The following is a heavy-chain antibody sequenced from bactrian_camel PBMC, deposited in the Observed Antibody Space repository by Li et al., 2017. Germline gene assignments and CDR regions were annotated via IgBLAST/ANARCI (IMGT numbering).Heavy chain of an antibody. D-gene: IGHD2*01. CDR3: AAISLVFYHSATYCTRAALDMDFVH. CDR1: GFSFIGDD. Sequence: HVQLVESGGGSVQAGGSLKLSCSASGFSFIGDDMAWYRQAPGSECELVATLSSGGVTTYADSVKGRFTVPQDNGKTTVYLQMNSLKPEDSAMYYCAAISLVFYHSATYCTRAALDMDFVHWGQGTQVTV. CDR2: LSSGGVT. V-gene: IGHV3S53*01. J-gene: IGHJ6*01.